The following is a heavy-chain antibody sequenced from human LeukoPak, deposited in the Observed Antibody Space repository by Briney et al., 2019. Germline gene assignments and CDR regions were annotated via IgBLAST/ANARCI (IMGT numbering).Heavy chain of an antibody. CDR3: ARDRERYFDWLLSPYYYYGMDV. V-gene: IGHV3-33*01. J-gene: IGHJ6*02. CDR2: IWYDGSNK. Sequence: GGSLRLSCAASGFTFSSYGMHWVRQAAGKGLEWVAVIWYDGSNKYYADSVKGRFTISRDNSKNTLYLQMNSLRAEDTAVYYCARDRERYFDWLLSPYYYYGMDVWGQGTTVTVSS. D-gene: IGHD3-9*01. CDR1: GFTFSSYG.